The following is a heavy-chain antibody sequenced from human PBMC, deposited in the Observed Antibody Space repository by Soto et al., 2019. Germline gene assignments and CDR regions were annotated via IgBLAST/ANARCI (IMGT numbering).Heavy chain of an antibody. CDR2: IWYDGSNK. CDR3: ARADXVVAPSGYYYYYYGMDV. D-gene: IGHD2-15*01. Sequence: GSLRLSCAASGFTFSIYGMHWVRQAPGKGLEWVAVIWYDGSNKYYADSVKGRFTISRDNSKNTLYLQMNSLRAEDTAVYYCARADXVVAPSGYYYYYYGMDVWGQGTTVTVSS. V-gene: IGHV3-33*01. J-gene: IGHJ6*01. CDR1: GFTFSIYG.